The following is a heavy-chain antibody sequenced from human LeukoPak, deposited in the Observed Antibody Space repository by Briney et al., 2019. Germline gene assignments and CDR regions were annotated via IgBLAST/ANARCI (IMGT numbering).Heavy chain of an antibody. J-gene: IGHJ4*02. CDR3: ARHRPAYFFLRGSYDY. CDR2: IYYSGST. D-gene: IGHD1-26*01. V-gene: IGHV4-39*01. Sequence: SETLSLTCTVSGGSISSSSYYWGWIRQPPGKGLEWIGSIYYSGSTYYNPSLKSRVTISVDTSKNQFSLKLSSVTAADTAVYYCARHRPAYFFLRGSYDYWGQGTLVTVCS. CDR1: GGSISSSSYY.